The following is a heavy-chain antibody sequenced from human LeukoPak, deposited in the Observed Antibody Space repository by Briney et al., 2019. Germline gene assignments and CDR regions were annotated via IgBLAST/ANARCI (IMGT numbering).Heavy chain of an antibody. D-gene: IGHD1-26*01. Sequence: SETLSLTCTVSGAFFSRYYYNWIRQTPWKGLEWIGYSYYNGITKYNSSLGNRITMSLDASGRFSLRLSSVTAADTAMYYCASIRASPFDAFDIWGQGTMVTVSS. J-gene: IGHJ3*02. V-gene: IGHV4-59*01. CDR2: SYYNGIT. CDR1: GAFFSRYY. CDR3: ASIRASPFDAFDI.